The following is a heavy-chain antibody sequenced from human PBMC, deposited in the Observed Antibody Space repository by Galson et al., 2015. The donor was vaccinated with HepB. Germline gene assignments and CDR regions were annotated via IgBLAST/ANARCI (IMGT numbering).Heavy chain of an antibody. V-gene: IGHV3-23*01. CDR2: VSTSGSHT. CDR1: GFTFSSCG. D-gene: IGHD1-7*01. Sequence: SLRLSCAASGFTFSSCGMSWVRQAPGKGLEWVSSVSTSGSHTYYADSVKGRFTISRDNSKNTLYLQMSSLRVEDTALYYCAKDRRPTGNYGYFDYWGQGTLVTVSS. CDR3: AKDRRPTGNYGYFDY. J-gene: IGHJ4*02.